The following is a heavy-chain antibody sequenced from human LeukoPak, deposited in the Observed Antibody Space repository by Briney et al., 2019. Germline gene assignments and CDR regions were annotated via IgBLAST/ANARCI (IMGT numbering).Heavy chain of an antibody. Sequence: ASVKVSCKASGYAFTSYDINWVRQATGQGLEWMGWMNPNSGNTGYAQKFQGRVTMTRNTSISTAYMELSSLRSEDTAVYYCARVLHEPWLFVYYYYGMDVWGQGTTVTVSS. V-gene: IGHV1-8*01. CDR1: GYAFTSYD. CDR3: ARVLHEPWLFVYYYYGMDV. D-gene: IGHD5-18*01. CDR2: MNPNSGNT. J-gene: IGHJ6*02.